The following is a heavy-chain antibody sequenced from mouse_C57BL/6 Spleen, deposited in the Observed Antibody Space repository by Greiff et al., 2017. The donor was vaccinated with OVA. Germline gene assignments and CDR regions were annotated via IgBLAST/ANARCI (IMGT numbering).Heavy chain of an antibody. J-gene: IGHJ4*01. Sequence: VQLVESGAELVRPGASVKLSCKASGYTFTDYYINWVKQRPGQGLEWIARIYPGSGNTYYNEKFKGKATLTAEKSSSTAYMQLSSLTSEDSAVYFCARSTVVASYYAMDYWGQGTSVTVSS. CDR2: IYPGSGNT. V-gene: IGHV1-76*01. CDR1: GYTFTDYY. CDR3: ARSTVVASYYAMDY. D-gene: IGHD1-1*01.